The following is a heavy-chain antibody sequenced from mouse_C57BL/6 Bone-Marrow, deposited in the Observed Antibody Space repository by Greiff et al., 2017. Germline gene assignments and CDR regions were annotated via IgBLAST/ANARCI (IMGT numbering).Heavy chain of an antibody. CDR1: GYTFTSYW. CDR2: IDPSDSYT. Sequence: QVQLQQPGAELVKPGASVKLSCKASGYTFTSYWMHWVKQRPGQGLEWIGEIDPSDSYTNYNQKFKGKSTLTVDKSSSTAYMQRSSLTSEDSAVYYCARERSYYSNYDFDYWGQGTTLTVSS. CDR3: ARERSYYSNYDFDY. J-gene: IGHJ2*01. D-gene: IGHD2-5*01. V-gene: IGHV1-69*01.